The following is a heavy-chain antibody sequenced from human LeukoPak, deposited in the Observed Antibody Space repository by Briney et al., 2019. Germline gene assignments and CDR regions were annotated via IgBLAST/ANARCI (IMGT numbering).Heavy chain of an antibody. CDR1: GGSISSSSYY. CDR3: ARARTIFGVVTHNWFDP. Sequence: SETLFLTCTVSGGSISSSSYYWGWIRQPPGKGLEWIGSIYYSGSTYYNPSLKSRVTISVDTSKNQFSLKLSSVTAADTAVYYCARARTIFGVVTHNWFDPWGQGTLVTVSS. CDR2: IYYSGST. D-gene: IGHD3-3*01. J-gene: IGHJ5*02. V-gene: IGHV4-39*07.